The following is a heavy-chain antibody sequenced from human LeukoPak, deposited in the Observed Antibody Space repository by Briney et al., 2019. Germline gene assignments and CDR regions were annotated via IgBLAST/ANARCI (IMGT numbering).Heavy chain of an antibody. Sequence: SETLSLTCAVYGGSFSGYYWGWVRQPPGKGREWIGNIYSSGNTYYNASLKSRVTIYIDTSKNQFSLNLSSVTAADTAVYYCAKSGGSGLIDYWGQGTLVTVSS. J-gene: IGHJ4*02. CDR3: AKSGGSGLIDY. V-gene: IGHV4-34*01. CDR2: IYSSGNT. D-gene: IGHD1-26*01. CDR1: GGSFSGYY.